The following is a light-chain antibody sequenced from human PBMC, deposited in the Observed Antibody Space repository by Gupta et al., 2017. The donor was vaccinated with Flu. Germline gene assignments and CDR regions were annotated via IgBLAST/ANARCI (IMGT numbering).Light chain of an antibody. CDR1: SSDVGGYNY. J-gene: IGLJ2*01. Sequence: QSALTQPRSVSGSPGQSVTISCTGTSSDVGGYNYVSWYQQHPGKAPKLMIYDVSKRPSGVPDRFSGSKSGITASLTISGLQAEDEADYYCSSYAGTYTVVFGGGTKLTVL. V-gene: IGLV2-11*01. CDR2: DVS. CDR3: SSYAGTYTVV.